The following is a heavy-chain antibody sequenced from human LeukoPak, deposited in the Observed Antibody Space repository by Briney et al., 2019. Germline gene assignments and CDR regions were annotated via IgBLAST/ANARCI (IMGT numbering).Heavy chain of an antibody. CDR3: ARYCSSTACYTRGGDY. V-gene: IGHV4-38-2*02. D-gene: IGHD2-2*02. CDR2: IYHTGNT. Sequence: SETLSLTCSVSGYSITSGYYWGWIRQPPGKGLEWIGSIYHTGNTFYDPSFNSRVTISVDTSKNQFSLSLSSVTAADTAVYYCARYCSSTACYTRGGDYWGQGTLVTVSS. CDR1: GYSITSGYY. J-gene: IGHJ4*02.